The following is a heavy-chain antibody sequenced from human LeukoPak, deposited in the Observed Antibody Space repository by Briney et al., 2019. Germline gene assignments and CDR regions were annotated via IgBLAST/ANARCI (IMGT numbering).Heavy chain of an antibody. Sequence: SETLSLTCTVSGGSISTSNYYWSWIRQPAGKGLEWIGRIYTSGSTNYNPSLKSRVTMSVDTSKNQFSLKLSSVTAADTAVYYCAGTSGSYYNYYYYYYMDVWGKGTTVTISS. J-gene: IGHJ6*03. D-gene: IGHD3-10*01. V-gene: IGHV4-61*02. CDR2: IYTSGST. CDR3: AGTSGSYYNYYYYYYMDV. CDR1: GGSISTSNYY.